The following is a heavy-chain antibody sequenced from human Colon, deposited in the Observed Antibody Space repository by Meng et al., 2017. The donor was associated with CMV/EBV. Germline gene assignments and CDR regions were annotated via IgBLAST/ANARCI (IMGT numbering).Heavy chain of an antibody. Sequence: ASVKVSCNASGYTFSNYHVNWVRQAPGQGLEWMGWINTNTGNPTYAQGFIGRFVFSLATSISTAYLQISGLKAEDTAVYYCSASFDYWGQGTLVTVSS. CDR2: INTNTGNP. CDR1: GYTFSNYH. J-gene: IGHJ4*02. V-gene: IGHV7-4-1*02. CDR3: SASFDY. D-gene: IGHD3-16*01.